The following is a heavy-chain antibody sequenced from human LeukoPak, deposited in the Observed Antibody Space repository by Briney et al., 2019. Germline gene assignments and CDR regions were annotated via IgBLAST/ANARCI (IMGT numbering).Heavy chain of an antibody. Sequence: GGSLRLSCAASGFTFSSYCMSWVRQAPGKGLEWVANIKQDGSEKYYADSVKGRFTISRDNAKNSLYLQMNSLRAEDTAVYYCATRIGYWGQGTLGTVSS. D-gene: IGHD1-14*01. CDR2: IKQDGSEK. V-gene: IGHV3-7*01. CDR1: GFTFSSYC. J-gene: IGHJ4*02. CDR3: ATRIGY.